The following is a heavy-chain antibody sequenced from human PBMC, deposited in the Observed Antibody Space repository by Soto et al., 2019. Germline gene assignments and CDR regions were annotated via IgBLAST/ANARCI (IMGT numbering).Heavy chain of an antibody. CDR1: GGTFSSYA. J-gene: IGHJ5*02. V-gene: IGHV1-69*12. CDR2: IIPIFGTA. CDR3: ARGGWFPWYDFWSGYRDWFDP. Sequence: QVQLVQSGAEVKKPGSSVKVSCKASGGTFSSYAISWVRQAPGQGLEWMGGIIPIFGTANYAQKFQGRVTITADESTSTAYMELSSLRSEDTAVYYCARGGWFPWYDFWSGYRDWFDPWGQGTLVTVSS. D-gene: IGHD3-3*01.